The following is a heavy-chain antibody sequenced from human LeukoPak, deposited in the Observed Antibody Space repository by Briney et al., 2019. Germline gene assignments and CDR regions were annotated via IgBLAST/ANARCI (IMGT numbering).Heavy chain of an antibody. Sequence: GSLRLSCAASGFTFSTYWMSWVRQAPGKGLEWVANIKQDGSEKYYVDSVKGRFTISRDNAKNSLYLQMSSLRAEDTAMYYCARDSAGNDYWGQGTLVTVSS. CDR2: IKQDGSEK. D-gene: IGHD6-13*01. CDR3: ARDSAGNDY. CDR1: GFTFSTYW. J-gene: IGHJ4*02. V-gene: IGHV3-7*01.